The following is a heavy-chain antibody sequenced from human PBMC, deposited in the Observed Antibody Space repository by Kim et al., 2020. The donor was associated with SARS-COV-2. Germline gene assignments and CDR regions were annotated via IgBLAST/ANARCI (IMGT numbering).Heavy chain of an antibody. CDR1: GGSISSYY. D-gene: IGHD3-3*01. Sequence: SETLSLTCTVSGGSISSYYWSWIRQPQGKGLEWIGYIYYSGSTNYNPSLKSRVTISVDTSKNQFSLKLSSVTAADTAVYYCARGHYTYYDFWSGGGWFDPWGQGTLVTVSS. CDR2: IYYSGST. CDR3: ARGHYTYYDFWSGGGWFDP. V-gene: IGHV4-59*01. J-gene: IGHJ5*02.